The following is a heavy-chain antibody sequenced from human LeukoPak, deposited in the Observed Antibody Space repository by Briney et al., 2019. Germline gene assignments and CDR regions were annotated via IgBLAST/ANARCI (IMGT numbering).Heavy chain of an antibody. Sequence: GESLQISCQGSGYSFTSYWIGWVRQMPGKGLEWMGIIYPGDSDTRYSPSFQGQVTISADKSISTAYLQWSSLKASDTAMYYCARHLKAGGDGYNSNFDYYGMDVWGQGTTVTVSS. D-gene: IGHD5-24*01. CDR3: ARHLKAGGDGYNSNFDYYGMDV. V-gene: IGHV5-51*01. J-gene: IGHJ6*02. CDR1: GYSFTSYW. CDR2: IYPGDSDT.